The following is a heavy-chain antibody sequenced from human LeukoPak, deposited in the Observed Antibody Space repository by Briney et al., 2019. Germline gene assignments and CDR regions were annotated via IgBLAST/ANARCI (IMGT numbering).Heavy chain of an antibody. D-gene: IGHD6-19*01. V-gene: IGHV3-48*03. CDR3: ASPQWLAF. CDR1: EFTLTSDG. Sequence: GGSLRLSCVASEFTLTSDGMNWVRQAPGKGLEWVSYISTSGSTIYYADSVKGRFTISRDNAKNSLYLQMNGLRAEDTAIYYCASPQWLAFWGQGTLVTVSS. J-gene: IGHJ4*02. CDR2: ISTSGSTI.